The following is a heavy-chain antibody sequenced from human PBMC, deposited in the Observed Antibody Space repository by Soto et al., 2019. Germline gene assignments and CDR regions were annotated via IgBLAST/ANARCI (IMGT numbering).Heavy chain of an antibody. J-gene: IGHJ4*02. D-gene: IGHD2-21*02. V-gene: IGHV1-3*01. CDR2: INAGNGNT. Sequence: ASVKVSCKASGYTSTSYAMHWVRQAPGQRLEWMGWINAGNGNTKYSQKFQGRVTITRDTSASTAYMELSSLRSEDTAVYYCARIRYGGGDCYSLVYWGQGTLVTVSS. CDR3: ARIRYGGGDCYSLVY. CDR1: GYTSTSYA.